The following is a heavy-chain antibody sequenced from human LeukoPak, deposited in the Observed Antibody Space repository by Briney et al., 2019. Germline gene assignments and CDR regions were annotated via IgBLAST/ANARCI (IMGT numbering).Heavy chain of an antibody. CDR3: ARHRGWVRGVARYGMDV. J-gene: IGHJ6*02. V-gene: IGHV4-59*08. D-gene: IGHD3-10*01. Sequence: PSETLSLTCAVYGGSFSGYYWSWIRQPPGKGLEWIGYIYYSGSTNYNPSLKSRVTISVDTSKNQFSLKLSSVTAADTAVYYCARHRGWVRGVARYGMDVWGQGTTVTVSS. CDR2: IYYSGST. CDR1: GGSFSGYY.